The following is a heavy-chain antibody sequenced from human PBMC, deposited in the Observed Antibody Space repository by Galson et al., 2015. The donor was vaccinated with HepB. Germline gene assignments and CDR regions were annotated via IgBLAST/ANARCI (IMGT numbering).Heavy chain of an antibody. D-gene: IGHD2-15*01. CDR3: ARVVVRGAFDI. CDR2: ISSSSSYT. V-gene: IGHV3-11*05. Sequence: SLRLSCAASGFTFSDYYMSWIRQAPGKGLEWVSYISSSSSYTNYADSVKGRFTISRDNAKNSLYLQMNSLRAEDTAVYYCARVVVRGAFDIWGQGTMVTVSS. J-gene: IGHJ3*02. CDR1: GFTFSDYY.